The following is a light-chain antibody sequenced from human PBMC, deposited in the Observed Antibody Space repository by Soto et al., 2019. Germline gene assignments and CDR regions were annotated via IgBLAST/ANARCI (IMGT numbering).Light chain of an antibody. V-gene: IGLV1-44*01. CDR2: YNN. CDR3: ASWDDSLNGLL. J-gene: IGLJ1*01. Sequence: QSVLTQPPSASGTPGQRVTISCSGSSSNIGINAVNWYQQLPGTAPKLLMYYNNQRPSGVPDRVSGSKSGTSASLAISGLQSDDEADYYCASWDDSLNGLLFGTGTKLTVL. CDR1: SSNIGINA.